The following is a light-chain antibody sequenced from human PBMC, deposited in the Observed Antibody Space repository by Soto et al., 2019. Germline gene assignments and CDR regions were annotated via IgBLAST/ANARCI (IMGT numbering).Light chain of an antibody. CDR3: SSYTTDNTWV. Sequence: QSALTQPASVSGSPGQSITISCTGTSSDVGNYKFVSWLQQHPGKAPKLIIFGVTNRPSGVSNRFSGSKSANTASLTISGLQAEDEADYYCSSYTTDNTWVFGGGTKVTVL. V-gene: IGLV2-14*01. J-gene: IGLJ3*02. CDR1: SSDVGNYKF. CDR2: GVT.